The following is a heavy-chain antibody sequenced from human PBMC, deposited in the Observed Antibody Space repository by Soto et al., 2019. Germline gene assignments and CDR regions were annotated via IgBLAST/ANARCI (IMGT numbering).Heavy chain of an antibody. V-gene: IGHV1-18*01. Sequence: ASVKVSCKASGYTFTSYGLNWVRQAPGQGLEWMGWISAYNGNTNYAQKLQGRVTMTTDTSTSTAYMELRSLRSDDTAVYYCARDLAVGLVDYWGQGTLVTVSS. CDR2: ISAYNGNT. CDR1: GYTFTSYG. CDR3: ARDLAVGLVDY. D-gene: IGHD6-19*01. J-gene: IGHJ4*02.